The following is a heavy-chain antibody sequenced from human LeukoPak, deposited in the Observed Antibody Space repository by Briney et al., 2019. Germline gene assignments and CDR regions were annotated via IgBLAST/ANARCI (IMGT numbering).Heavy chain of an antibody. J-gene: IGHJ4*02. D-gene: IGHD5-18*01. CDR3: AKDHSGYSYGYSNYFDY. V-gene: IGHV3-30*02. CDR1: GFTFSTYG. Sequence: GGSLRLSCAASGFTFSTYGMHWVRQAPGKGLEWLAFIHFDGSNRYYADSVKGRFTISRDNSKNTLYLQMNNLRAEDTAVYYCAKDHSGYSYGYSNYFDYWGQGTLVTVSS. CDR2: IHFDGSNR.